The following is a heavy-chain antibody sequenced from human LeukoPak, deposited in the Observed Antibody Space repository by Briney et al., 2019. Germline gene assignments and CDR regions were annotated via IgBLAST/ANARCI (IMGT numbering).Heavy chain of an antibody. Sequence: SETLSLTCTVSGGSISSYYWSWIRQPPGKGLEWIGYIYYSGSINYNPSLKSRVTISVDTSKNQFSLKLSSVTAADTAVYYCARFRPGIAAADAFDIWGQGTMVTVSS. D-gene: IGHD6-13*01. CDR1: GGSISSYY. CDR2: IYYSGSI. J-gene: IGHJ3*02. CDR3: ARFRPGIAAADAFDI. V-gene: IGHV4-59*01.